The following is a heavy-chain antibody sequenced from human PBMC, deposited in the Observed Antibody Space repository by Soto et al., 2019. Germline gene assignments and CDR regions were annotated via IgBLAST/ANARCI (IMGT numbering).Heavy chain of an antibody. CDR2: IFSGGGGT. V-gene: IGHV3-23*05. CDR1: GFTISAYT. CDR3: ASEREPDCSWTYYY. J-gene: IGHJ6*01. Sequence: HPGGSLRLSCSASGFTISAYTMGWVRLSTGKGLEWASTIFSGGGGTQFADSVTGRFSISRDNSRNQMYLQMNSLRVDVTVLFYCASEREPDCSWTYYY. D-gene: IGHD2-15*01.